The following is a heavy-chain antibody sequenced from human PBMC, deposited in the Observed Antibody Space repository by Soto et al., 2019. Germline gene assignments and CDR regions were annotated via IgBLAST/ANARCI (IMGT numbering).Heavy chain of an antibody. J-gene: IGHJ5*02. V-gene: IGHV1-69*13. CDR2: IIPIFGTA. Sequence: SVKVSCKASGGTFSSYAISWVRQAPGQGLEWMGGIIPIFGTANYARKFQGRVTITADESTSTAYMELSSLRSEDTAVYYCAREVPPYYYDSSGYDWFDPWGQGTLVTVSS. CDR3: AREVPPYYYDSSGYDWFDP. CDR1: GGTFSSYA. D-gene: IGHD3-22*01.